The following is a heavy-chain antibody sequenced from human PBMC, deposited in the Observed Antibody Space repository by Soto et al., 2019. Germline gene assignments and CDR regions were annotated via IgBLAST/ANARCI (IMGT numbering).Heavy chain of an antibody. CDR3: ARLLHGNNGYYYFHY. CDR2: IYYSGSL. J-gene: IGHJ4*02. Sequence: PSETLSLTCSVSGGSISSSNYYWGWIRQPPGKGLEWLGSIYYSGSLYHNPSLRSRVTMSIDTSKKQFSLKLSSVTAADTAVYYCARLLHGNNGYYYFHYWGQGTRVTVSS. V-gene: IGHV4-39*01. CDR1: GGSISSSNYY. D-gene: IGHD2-8*01.